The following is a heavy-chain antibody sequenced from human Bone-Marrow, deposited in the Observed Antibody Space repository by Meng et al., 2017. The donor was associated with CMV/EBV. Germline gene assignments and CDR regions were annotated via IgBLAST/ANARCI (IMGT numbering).Heavy chain of an antibody. CDR2: IYSGGST. V-gene: IGHV3-53*01. CDR1: GFTVSSNY. Sequence: GESLKISCAASGFTVSSNYMSWVRQAPGKGLEWVSVIYSGGSTYYADSVKGRFTISRGNSKNTLYFQMNSLRAEDKAVYYCERNQGAIKEYGMDVWGQGTTVTVSS. J-gene: IGHJ6*02. CDR3: ERNQGAIKEYGMDV. D-gene: IGHD2-2*02.